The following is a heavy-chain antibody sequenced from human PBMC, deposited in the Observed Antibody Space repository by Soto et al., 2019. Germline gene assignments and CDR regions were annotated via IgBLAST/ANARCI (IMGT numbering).Heavy chain of an antibody. CDR3: ARGRGVDY. Sequence: QVQLQQWGAGLLKPSETLSLTCAVHGGSFSGYYWSWIRQPPGKGLEWIGEINHSGSTNYNPSLKSRVTISVDTSKNQFSLKLSSVTAADTAVYYCARGRGVDYWGQGTLVTVSS. J-gene: IGHJ4*02. CDR1: GGSFSGYY. CDR2: INHSGST. D-gene: IGHD3-10*01. V-gene: IGHV4-34*01.